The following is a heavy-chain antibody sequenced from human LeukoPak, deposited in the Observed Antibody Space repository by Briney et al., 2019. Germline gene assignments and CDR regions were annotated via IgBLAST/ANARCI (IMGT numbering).Heavy chain of an antibody. D-gene: IGHD1-26*01. CDR1: GASISTYY. Sequence: SETLSLTCTVSGASISTYYWSWIRQPPGKGPVWIGYVYNSGNTYYNPSLNSRASISEDTSKNQLSLKVNSVTAADTAVYYCARHPGVGANDTFDLWGQGTMVTISS. CDR3: ARHPGVGANDTFDL. V-gene: IGHV4-59*08. CDR2: VYNSGNT. J-gene: IGHJ3*01.